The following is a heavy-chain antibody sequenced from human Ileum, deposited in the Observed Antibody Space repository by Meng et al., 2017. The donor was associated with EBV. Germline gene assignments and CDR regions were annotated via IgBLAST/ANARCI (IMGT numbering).Heavy chain of an antibody. CDR3: AKDVEQWLGSHFDY. J-gene: IGHJ4*02. V-gene: IGHV3-23*01. D-gene: IGHD6-19*01. Sequence: EVQLLESGGGLVQPGGCLRLCCAASGFTFSNYAMSWVRQAPGKGLEWVSAIHSSGGITYYADSVKGRFTISRDNSKNTLYLQINSLRAEDTAVYYCAKDVEQWLGSHFDYWGQGTLVTVSS. CDR1: GFTFSNYA. CDR2: IHSSGGIT.